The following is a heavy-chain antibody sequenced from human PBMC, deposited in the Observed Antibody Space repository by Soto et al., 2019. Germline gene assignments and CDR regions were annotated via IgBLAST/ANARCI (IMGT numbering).Heavy chain of an antibody. D-gene: IGHD5-18*01. J-gene: IGHJ6*02. V-gene: IGHV4-39*01. CDR2: ISYDGGT. CDR3: ARHLRDTYYYGFDV. Sequence: PSETLSLTCTVSGGSISSSRSYWGWIRLPPGKGLEWIATISYDGGTYHNPSLKSRVTISADTSKNQFSLRLSSVTAADTAVNYCARHLRDTYYYGFDVWGQGTTVTVSS. CDR1: GGSISSSRSY.